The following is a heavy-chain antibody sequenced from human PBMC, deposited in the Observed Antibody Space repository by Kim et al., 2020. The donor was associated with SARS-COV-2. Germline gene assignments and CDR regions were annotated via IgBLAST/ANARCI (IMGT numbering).Heavy chain of an antibody. V-gene: IGHV5-51*01. D-gene: IGHD3-10*01. CDR3: ATRGSVDY. CDR2: DP. J-gene: IGHJ4*02. Sequence: DPRYSPPFQGQVTISADKSISTAYLQWNSLKASDTAMYYCATRGSVDYWGQGTLVTVSS.